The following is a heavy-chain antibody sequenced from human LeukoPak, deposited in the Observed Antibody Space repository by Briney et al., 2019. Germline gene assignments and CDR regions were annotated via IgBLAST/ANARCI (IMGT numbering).Heavy chain of an antibody. J-gene: IGHJ5*02. D-gene: IGHD2-2*01. CDR1: GGSISTSGYS. CDR3: ATSTLTENWFDP. CDR2: FHHSGST. Sequence: MTSETLSLTCAVSGGSISTSGYSWSWIRQPPGKGLEWIGYFHHSGSTYYNPSLKSRVTISVDRSKNQFSLRLTAVTAADTAAYYCATSTLTENWFDPWGQGTLVTVSS. V-gene: IGHV4-30-2*01.